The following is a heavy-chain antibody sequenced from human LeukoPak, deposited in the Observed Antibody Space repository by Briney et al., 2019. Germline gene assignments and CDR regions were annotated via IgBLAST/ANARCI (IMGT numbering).Heavy chain of an antibody. V-gene: IGHV3-9*01. CDR1: GFTFDDYA. CDR3: AKTVTGDYRDAFDI. J-gene: IGHJ3*02. CDR2: ISWNSGSI. Sequence: GRSLRLSCAASGFTFDDYAMHWVRQAPGKGLEWVSGISWNSGSIGYADSVKGRFTSSRGNAKNSLYLQMNSLRAEDTALCYCAKTVTGDYRDAFDIWGQGTMVTVSS. D-gene: IGHD4-17*01.